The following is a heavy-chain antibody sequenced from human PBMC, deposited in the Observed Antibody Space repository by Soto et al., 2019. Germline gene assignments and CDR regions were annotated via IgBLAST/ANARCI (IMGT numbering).Heavy chain of an antibody. J-gene: IGHJ4*02. Sequence: ASVKVSCKASGYTFTSYGISWVRQAPGQGLEWMGWISAYNGNTNYAQKLQGRVTMTTDTSTSTAYMELRSLRSDDTAVYYCARDRDGYSSSYIHFDYWGQGTLVTVSS. CDR1: GYTFTSYG. V-gene: IGHV1-18*04. CDR3: ARDRDGYSSSYIHFDY. D-gene: IGHD6-6*01. CDR2: ISAYNGNT.